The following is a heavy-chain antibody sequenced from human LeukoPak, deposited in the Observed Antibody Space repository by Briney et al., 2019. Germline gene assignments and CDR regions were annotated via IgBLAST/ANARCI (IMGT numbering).Heavy chain of an antibody. J-gene: IGHJ5*02. CDR1: GYTFTGYY. CDR3: AREDSSSWEAGYNWFDP. V-gene: IGHV1-2*02. D-gene: IGHD6-13*01. Sequence: GASVTVSFTASGYTFTGYYMHWVRQAPGQGLEWMGWINPNSGGTNYAQKFQGRVTMTRDTSISTAYMELSRLRSDDTAVYYCAREDSSSWEAGYNWFDPWGQGTLVTVSS. CDR2: INPNSGGT.